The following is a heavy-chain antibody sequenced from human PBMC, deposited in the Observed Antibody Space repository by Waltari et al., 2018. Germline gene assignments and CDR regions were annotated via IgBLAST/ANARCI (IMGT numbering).Heavy chain of an antibody. Sequence: QVQLQQWGAGLLKPSETLSLTCGYYGESFNNYYWIWVRQPPGKGLEWIGETDHRGATKYDPSLASRVTISLDTSKSQFSLSRRSVIAADAAMYYCARHRRGSNGIDYWGQGTLVTVSS. D-gene: IGHD7-27*01. V-gene: IGHV4-34*01. J-gene: IGHJ4*02. CDR1: GESFNNYY. CDR2: TDHRGAT. CDR3: ARHRRGSNGIDY.